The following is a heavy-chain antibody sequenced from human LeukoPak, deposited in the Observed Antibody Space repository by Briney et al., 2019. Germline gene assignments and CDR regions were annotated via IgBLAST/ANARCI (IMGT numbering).Heavy chain of an antibody. CDR1: GFTFSSFG. D-gene: IGHD1-7*01. CDR2: ISDNGGSI. CDR3: AKDGPMGELLPP. V-gene: IGHV3-23*01. J-gene: IGHJ5*02. Sequence: GGSLRLSCAASGFTFSSFGMTWVRQAPGKGLELVSAISDNGGSIFYADSVKGRFTISRDNSKNSLYLQMNSLRAEDTAVYYCAKDGPMGELLPPWGQGTLVTVSS.